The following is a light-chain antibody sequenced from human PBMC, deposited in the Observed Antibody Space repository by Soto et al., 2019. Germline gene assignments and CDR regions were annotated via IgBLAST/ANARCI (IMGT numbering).Light chain of an antibody. V-gene: IGKV3-20*01. J-gene: IGKJ1*01. Sequence: EIVLTQSPGSLSLSPGERATLSCRASQSVSSRFFAWYQQKPGQAPRLLIFGASVRATGIPDRFSGSGSGTDFTLTISRLEPEDFAVYYCHQYDSSLTFGQGTKVEIK. CDR3: HQYDSSLT. CDR2: GAS. CDR1: QSVSSRF.